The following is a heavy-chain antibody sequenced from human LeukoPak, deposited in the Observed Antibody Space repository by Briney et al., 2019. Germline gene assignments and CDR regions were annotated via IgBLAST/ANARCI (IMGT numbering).Heavy chain of an antibody. V-gene: IGHV1-46*01. CDR2: INPSGGST. D-gene: IGHD3-22*01. CDR3: ARGGRSSGYYWRFDY. J-gene: IGHJ4*02. CDR1: GYTFTDYY. Sequence: ASVKVSCKASGYTFTDYYMHWVRQAPGQGLEWMGIINPSGGSTSYAQKFQGRVTMTRDTSTSTVYMELSSLRSEDTAVYYCARGGRSSGYYWRFDYWGQGTLVTVSS.